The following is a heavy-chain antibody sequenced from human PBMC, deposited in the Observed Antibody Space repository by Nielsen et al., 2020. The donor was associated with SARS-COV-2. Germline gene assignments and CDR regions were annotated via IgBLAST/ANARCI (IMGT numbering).Heavy chain of an antibody. V-gene: IGHV3-72*01. CDR3: ASHGILTGQDY. J-gene: IGHJ4*02. CDR1: GFTFSDHY. Sequence: GGSLRLSCAASGFTFSDHYMDWVRQAPGKGLEWVGRTRNKANSYTTEYAASVKGRFTISRDDSKNSLYLQMNSLKTEDTAVYYCASHGILTGQDYWGQGTLVTVSS. CDR2: TRNKANSYTT. D-gene: IGHD3-9*01.